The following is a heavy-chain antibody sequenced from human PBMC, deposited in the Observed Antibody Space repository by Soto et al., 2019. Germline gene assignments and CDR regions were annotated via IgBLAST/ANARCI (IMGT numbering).Heavy chain of an antibody. CDR3: ARDVARWFDP. CDR2: VSGSASNT. D-gene: IGHD2-21*01. V-gene: IGHV3-23*01. Sequence: EVQVLESGGGLGQPGGSLRLSCAASGFTFNTGFTFSSYAMNWVRQAPGEGLEWVSAVSGSASNTYYADSVKGRFTISRDNSKNTIYLPMNNLRAEDTAVYYCARDVARWFDPWGQGTLVTVSS. J-gene: IGHJ5*02. CDR1: GFTFNTGFTFSSYA.